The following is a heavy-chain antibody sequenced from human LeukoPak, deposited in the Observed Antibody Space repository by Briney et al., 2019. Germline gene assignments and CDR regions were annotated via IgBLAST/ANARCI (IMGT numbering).Heavy chain of an antibody. D-gene: IGHD1-1*01. V-gene: IGHV3-21*01. J-gene: IGHJ4*02. CDR2: ISSSSSYI. CDR1: GFTFSIYS. CDR3: ARDSNWNDYFDY. Sequence: GGSLSLSCAASGFTFSIYSMNWVRQAGGKGLGWVSSISSSSSYIDYADSVKGRCTISRDNAKNSLYLQMNSLRAEDTAVYYCARDSNWNDYFDYWGQGTLVTVSS.